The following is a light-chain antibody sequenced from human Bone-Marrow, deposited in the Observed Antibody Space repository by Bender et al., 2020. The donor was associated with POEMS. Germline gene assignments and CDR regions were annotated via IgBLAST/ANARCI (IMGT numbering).Light chain of an antibody. Sequence: NFMLTQAHSVSESPGKTVTISCTGNSVNFSKYYVQWYQQRPGSAPTAVIYEDDQRPSAGPYRFSGAIDSSSTAASLTIAGLTTEDEADYYCQSYDGTNVVFGGGTNLTVL. CDR1: SVNFSKYY. CDR2: EDD. J-gene: IGLJ2*01. V-gene: IGLV6-57*02. CDR3: QSYDGTNVV.